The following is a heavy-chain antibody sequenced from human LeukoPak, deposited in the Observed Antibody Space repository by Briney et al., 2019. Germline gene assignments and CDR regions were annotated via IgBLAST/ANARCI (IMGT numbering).Heavy chain of an antibody. CDR2: ISGGGGTT. Sequence: GGSLRLSSAAPGFTFSSCTMGSVRQAPGKGLEWVSTISGGGGTTYYVDSVKGRFTISRDNSKNTLYLQMSSLRVEDTAVYCCAKGGIAARLTDYWGQGTLGTVSS. D-gene: IGHD6-6*01. CDR1: GFTFSSCT. CDR3: AKGGIAARLTDY. V-gene: IGHV3-23*01. J-gene: IGHJ4*02.